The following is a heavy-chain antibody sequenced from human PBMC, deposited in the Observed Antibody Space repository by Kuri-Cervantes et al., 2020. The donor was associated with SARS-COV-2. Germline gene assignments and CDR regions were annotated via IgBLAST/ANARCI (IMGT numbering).Heavy chain of an antibody. V-gene: IGHV4-39*01. CDR1: GGSISSSSYY. J-gene: IGHJ4*02. D-gene: IGHD6-13*01. CDR3: ARLLETYSSSWYASQCYFDY. Sequence: GSLSLTCTVSGGSISSSSYYWGWIRQPPGKGLEWIGSIYYSGSTYYNPSLKSRVTISVDTSKNQFSLKLSSVTAADTAVYYCARLLETYSSSWYASQCYFDYWGQGTLVTVSS. CDR2: IYYSGST.